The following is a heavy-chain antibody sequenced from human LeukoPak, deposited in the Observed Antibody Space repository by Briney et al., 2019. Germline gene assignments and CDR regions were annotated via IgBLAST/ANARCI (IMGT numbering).Heavy chain of an antibody. J-gene: IGHJ4*02. D-gene: IGHD3-3*02. Sequence: GGSLRLSCAGSGDSWMHWVRQVPGKGLVWVSRIKTDGSSTSYADSVKGRFTISRHNSKNTLYLQMNSLRAEDTAVYYCARDLPLADWGQGTLVTVSS. V-gene: IGHV3-74*01. CDR3: ARDLPLAD. CDR2: IKTDGSST. CDR1: GDSW.